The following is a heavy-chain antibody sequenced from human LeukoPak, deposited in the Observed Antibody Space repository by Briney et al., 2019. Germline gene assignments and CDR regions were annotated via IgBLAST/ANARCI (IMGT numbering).Heavy chain of an antibody. V-gene: IGHV4-31*03. Sequence: NTSETLSLTCTVSGGSISSGGYYWSWIRPHPGKGLEWIGCIYYSGTTYYNPSLKSRITISVDTSQNQFSLKLTSVTAADTAVYYCASFYCSSGSCYSEDYWGQGTLVTVSS. CDR1: GGSISSGGYY. CDR2: IYYSGTT. CDR3: ASFYCSSGSCYSEDY. J-gene: IGHJ4*02. D-gene: IGHD2-15*01.